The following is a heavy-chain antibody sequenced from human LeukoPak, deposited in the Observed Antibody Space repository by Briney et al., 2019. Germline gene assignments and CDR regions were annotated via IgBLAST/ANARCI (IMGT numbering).Heavy chain of an antibody. V-gene: IGHV4-39*01. CDR1: GGSISSSSYY. CDR3: ARLSDLSSYYFDY. CDR2: IYYSGST. Sequence: SETLSLTCTVSGGSISSSSYYWGWIRQPPGKGLEWIGSIYYSGSTYYNPSLKSRVTISVDTSKNQFSLKLSSVTAANTAVYYCARLSDLSSYYFDYWGQGTLVTVSS. J-gene: IGHJ4*02. D-gene: IGHD1-26*01.